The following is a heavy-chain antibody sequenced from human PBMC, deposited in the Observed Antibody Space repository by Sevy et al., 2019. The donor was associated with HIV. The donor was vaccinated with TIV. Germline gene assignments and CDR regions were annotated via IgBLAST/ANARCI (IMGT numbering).Heavy chain of an antibody. Sequence: SETLSLTCAVYGGSFSGYYWSWIRQPPGKGLEWIGEINHSGSTNYNPSLKSRVTISVDTSKNQFSLKLSSVTAADTAVYYCARSGTLYYFDYWGQGTLVTVSS. J-gene: IGHJ4*02. CDR1: GGSFSGYY. D-gene: IGHD1-1*01. CDR3: ARSGTLYYFDY. CDR2: INHSGST. V-gene: IGHV4-34*01.